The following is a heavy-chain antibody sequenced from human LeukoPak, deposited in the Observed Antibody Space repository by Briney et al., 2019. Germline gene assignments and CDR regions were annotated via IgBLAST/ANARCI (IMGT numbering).Heavy chain of an antibody. V-gene: IGHV3-74*01. J-gene: IGHJ4*02. CDR3: VSFYETY. CDR2: INSDGSWI. Sequence: GGSLRLSCAASGNYWMHWVRQAPGKGLVWVSHINSDGSWISYADSVKGRFTTSKDNAKNTVYLQMNSLRAEDTAVYYCVSFYETYWGRGTLVTVSS. D-gene: IGHD2/OR15-2a*01. CDR1: GNYW.